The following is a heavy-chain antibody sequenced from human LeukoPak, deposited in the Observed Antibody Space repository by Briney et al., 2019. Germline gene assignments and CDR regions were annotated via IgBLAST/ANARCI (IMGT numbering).Heavy chain of an antibody. CDR1: GFTFSSYS. Sequence: GGSLRLSCAASGFTFSSYSMNWVRQAPGKGLEWVSYISSSSSTIYYADSVKGRFTISRDNAKNSLYLQMNSLRAEDTAVYYCASIGYCCSTSCMYFDYWGQGTLVTVSS. CDR2: ISSSSSTI. D-gene: IGHD2-2*03. J-gene: IGHJ4*02. V-gene: IGHV3-48*01. CDR3: ASIGYCCSTSCMYFDY.